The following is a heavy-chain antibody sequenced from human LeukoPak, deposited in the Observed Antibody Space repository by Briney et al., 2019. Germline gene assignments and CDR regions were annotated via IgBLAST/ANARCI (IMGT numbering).Heavy chain of an antibody. CDR3: ARHPGGDSRPVGY. J-gene: IGHJ4*02. D-gene: IGHD3-22*01. Sequence: SETLSLTRTVSGYSISNGYYWGWIRQPPGKGLEWIGSIYYSGSTYYNPSLKSRVTISVDTSKNQFSLKLSSVTAADTAVYYCARHPGGDSRPVGYWGQGTLVTVSS. CDR2: IYYSGST. V-gene: IGHV4-38-2*02. CDR1: GYSISNGYY.